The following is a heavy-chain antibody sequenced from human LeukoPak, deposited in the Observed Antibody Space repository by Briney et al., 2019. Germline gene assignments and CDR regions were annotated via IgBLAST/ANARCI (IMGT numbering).Heavy chain of an antibody. V-gene: IGHV4-39*01. CDR1: GGSISSSSYY. D-gene: IGHD6-13*01. Sequence: SETLSLTCTVSGGSISSSSYYWGWIRQPPGTGLEWIGSIYYSGSTYYNPSLKSRVTISVDTSKNQFSLKLSSVTAADTAVYYCARQSGSSWYGGDYWGQGTLVTVSS. J-gene: IGHJ4*02. CDR3: ARQSGSSWYGGDY. CDR2: IYYSGST.